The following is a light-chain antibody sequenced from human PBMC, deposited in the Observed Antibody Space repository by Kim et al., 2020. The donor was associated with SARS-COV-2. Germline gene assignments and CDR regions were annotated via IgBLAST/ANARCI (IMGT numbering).Light chain of an antibody. CDR1: SSNIGSNT. Sequence: QSVLTRPPSASGTPGQRVTTSCSGSSSNIGSNTVKWYQQLPGTAPKLLIYSNNQRPSGVPDRFSGSKSGTSASLAISGLQSEDEADYYCAAWDDSLNGYVFGTGTKVTVL. CDR2: SNN. J-gene: IGLJ1*01. V-gene: IGLV1-44*01. CDR3: AAWDDSLNGYV.